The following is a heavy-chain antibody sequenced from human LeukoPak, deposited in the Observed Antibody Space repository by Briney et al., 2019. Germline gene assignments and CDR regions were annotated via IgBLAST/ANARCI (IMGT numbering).Heavy chain of an antibody. CDR1: GFTFSDYY. Sequence: GGSLRLSCAASGFTFSDYYMSWIRQAPGKGLGWVSYISSSGSTIYYADSVKGRFTISRDNAKNSLYLQMNSLRAEDTAVYYCARDIVVVRGLGYMDVWGKGTTVTVSS. D-gene: IGHD2-2*01. CDR3: ARDIVVVRGLGYMDV. V-gene: IGHV3-11*04. CDR2: ISSSGSTI. J-gene: IGHJ6*03.